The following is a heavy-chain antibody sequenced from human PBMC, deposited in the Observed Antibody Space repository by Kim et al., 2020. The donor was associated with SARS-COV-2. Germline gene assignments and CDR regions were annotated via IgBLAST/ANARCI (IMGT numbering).Heavy chain of an antibody. Sequence: GGSLRLSCAASGFTFSSYAMHWVHQAPGKGLEWVAVISYDGSNTYSADSVKGRFTISRDNSKNTLYLQMNSLRAEDTAVYYCAREGYSSGWYSLYFDYWG. V-gene: IGHV3-30*04. D-gene: IGHD6-19*01. CDR2: ISYDGSNT. CDR1: GFTFSSYA. J-gene: IGHJ4*01. CDR3: AREGYSSGWYSLYFDY.